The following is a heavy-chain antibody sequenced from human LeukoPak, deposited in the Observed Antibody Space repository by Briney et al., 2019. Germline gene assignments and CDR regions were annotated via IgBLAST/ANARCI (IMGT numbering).Heavy chain of an antibody. J-gene: IGHJ2*01. CDR2: ISGYNGNT. CDR3: ARGLGVVAAQSAQPQPRCSYL. Sequence: ASVKVSCKACGYTFIRYRISWVRQAPGQGLEWMGWISGYNGNTNYAQNLQGRVTMTTDTSTSTAYMELRSLRSDDTAVYYCARGLGVVAAQSAQPQPRCSYLWGRGTQVTVSS. CDR1: GYTFIRYR. V-gene: IGHV1-18*01. D-gene: IGHD2-15*01.